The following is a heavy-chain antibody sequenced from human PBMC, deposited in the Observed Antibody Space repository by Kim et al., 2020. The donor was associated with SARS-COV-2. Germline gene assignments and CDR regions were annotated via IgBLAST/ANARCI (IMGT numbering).Heavy chain of an antibody. D-gene: IGHD3-9*01. V-gene: IGHV4-34*01. CDR2: INHSGST. CDR3: ARVRTYYDILTGYYKSGWFEP. CDR1: GGSFSGYY. J-gene: IGHJ5*02. Sequence: SETLSLTCAVYGGSFSGYYWSWVRQPPGKGLEWIGEINHSGSTNYNPSLKSRVTISVDTSKNQFSLKLSSVTAADTAVYYCARVRTYYDILTGYYKSGWFEPWGQGTLVTVSS.